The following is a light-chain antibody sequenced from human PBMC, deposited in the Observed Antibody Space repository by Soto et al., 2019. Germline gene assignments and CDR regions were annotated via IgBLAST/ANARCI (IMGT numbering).Light chain of an antibody. CDR3: QQYNNWPRT. CDR2: GAS. J-gene: IGKJ1*01. V-gene: IGKV3-15*01. CDR1: QSVSSN. Sequence: EIVMTQSPATLSVSPGERATLSCRASQSVSSNLAWYQQKPGQAPRLLIYGASTRATGIPARFSGSRSGTDFTLTISSPQSEDFAVYYCQQYNNWPRTFGQGTKVDIK.